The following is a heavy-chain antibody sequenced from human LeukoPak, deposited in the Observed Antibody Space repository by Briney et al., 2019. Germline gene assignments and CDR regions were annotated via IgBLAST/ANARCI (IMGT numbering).Heavy chain of an antibody. CDR2: IYSSGIT. D-gene: IGHD6-19*01. CDR3: ARLSSGWPFDY. Sequence: SETLSLTCTVSGGSISSYYWSWIRQPPGKGLEWIGYIYSSGITNYNPSLKSRVTISVDKSKNQFSLKLSSVTAADTAVYHCARLSSGWPFDYWGQGTLVTVSS. CDR1: GGSISSYY. J-gene: IGHJ4*02. V-gene: IGHV4-59*08.